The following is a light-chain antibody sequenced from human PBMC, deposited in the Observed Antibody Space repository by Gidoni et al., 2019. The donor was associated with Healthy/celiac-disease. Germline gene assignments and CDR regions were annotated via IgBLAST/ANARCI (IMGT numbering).Light chain of an antibody. J-gene: IGKJ4*01. CDR2: KAS. CDR3: QQYNSYSPLT. CDR1: QSISSW. V-gene: IGKV1-5*03. Sequence: DIQMTQSPSTLSASVGDRVTITCRASQSISSWLARYQQKPGKAPKLLIYKASSLESGVPSRFSGSGSGTEFTLTISSLQPDDFATYYCQQYNSYSPLTFXGXTKVEIK.